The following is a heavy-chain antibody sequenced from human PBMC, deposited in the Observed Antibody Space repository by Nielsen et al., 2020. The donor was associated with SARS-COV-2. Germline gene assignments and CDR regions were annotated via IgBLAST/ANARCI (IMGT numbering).Heavy chain of an antibody. D-gene: IGHD2-21*01. CDR3: ARGPGPHSSSPKGFLNY. V-gene: IGHV3-33*01. J-gene: IGHJ4*02. CDR2: TWSDGGNE. Sequence: GGSLRLSCAASGFTFNSYDMHWVRQAPGKGLEWVAVTWSDGGNEDYADSVKGRFTISRDNSKNTMDLQMNSLRAEDTALYYCARGPGPHSSSPKGFLNYWGQGTLVTVSS. CDR1: GFTFNSYD.